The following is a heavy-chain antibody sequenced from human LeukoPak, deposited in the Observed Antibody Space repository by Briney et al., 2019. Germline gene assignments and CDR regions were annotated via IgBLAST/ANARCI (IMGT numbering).Heavy chain of an antibody. D-gene: IGHD3-10*01. CDR2: MNPNSGNT. CDR3: ARGRTMVRGVIIPTH. J-gene: IGHJ4*02. Sequence: ASVKVSCKASGYTFTGYYMHWVRQATGQGLEWMGWMNPNSGNTGYAQKFQGRVTMTRNTSISTAYMELSSLRSEDTAVYYCARGRTMVRGVIIPTHWGQGTLVTVSS. CDR1: GYTFTGYY. V-gene: IGHV1-8*02.